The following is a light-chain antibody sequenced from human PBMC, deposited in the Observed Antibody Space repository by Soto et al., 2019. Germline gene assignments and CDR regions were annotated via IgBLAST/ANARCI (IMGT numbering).Light chain of an antibody. V-gene: IGKV3-11*01. CDR2: DAS. CDR3: QHYNSYSEA. Sequence: EIVLTQSPATLSLSPGERVTLSCRTSQSVSKYLAWYQQTPGQAPRLLIYDASNRATGVPARFSGSGSGTDFSLTISGLEPEDFATYYCQHYNSYSEAFGQGTKVELK. CDR1: QSVSKY. J-gene: IGKJ1*01.